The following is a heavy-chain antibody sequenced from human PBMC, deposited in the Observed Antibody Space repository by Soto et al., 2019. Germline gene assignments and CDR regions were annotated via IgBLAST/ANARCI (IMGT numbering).Heavy chain of an antibody. CDR1: GYNFNSYT. CDR2: IIPYLGIA. V-gene: IGHV1-69*10. D-gene: IGHD2-2*01. Sequence: SVKVSCKASGYNFNSYTISWVRQAPGQGLEWMGRIIPYLGIANYAQKFQGRVTITADKSTSTAYMELSSLRSEDTAVYYCARAAVPAAMDVWGQGTTVTVSS. J-gene: IGHJ6*02. CDR3: ARAAVPAAMDV.